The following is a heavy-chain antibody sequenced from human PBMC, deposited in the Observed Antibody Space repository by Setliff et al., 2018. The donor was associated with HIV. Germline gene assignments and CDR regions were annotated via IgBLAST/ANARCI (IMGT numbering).Heavy chain of an antibody. D-gene: IGHD3-10*01. Sequence: GASVKVSCKASGYTLSNYYMHWVRQAPGQGLEWMGIINPSGESTTYAQRFQGRVTMTTDRSTSTVYMELSSLRSEDTAVYYCARDRGDLSLAYYLYYGMDVWGQGTTVTVSS. CDR3: ARDRGDLSLAYYLYYGMDV. CDR1: GYTLSNYY. J-gene: IGHJ6*02. CDR2: INPSGEST. V-gene: IGHV1-46*01.